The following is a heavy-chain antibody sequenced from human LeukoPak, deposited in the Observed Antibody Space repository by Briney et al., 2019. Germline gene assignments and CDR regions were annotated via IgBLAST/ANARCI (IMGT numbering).Heavy chain of an antibody. V-gene: IGHV4-39*07. CDR1: GDSISSRSYY. D-gene: IGHD1-26*01. Sequence: PSETLSLTCTVSGDSISSRSYYWGWIRQPPGKGLEWIGSIYHSGSTYYNPSLKSRVTISVDTSKNQFSLKLSSVTAADTAVYYCARDLRSRGSYYFDYWGQGTLVTVSS. CDR2: IYHSGST. CDR3: ARDLRSRGSYYFDY. J-gene: IGHJ4*02.